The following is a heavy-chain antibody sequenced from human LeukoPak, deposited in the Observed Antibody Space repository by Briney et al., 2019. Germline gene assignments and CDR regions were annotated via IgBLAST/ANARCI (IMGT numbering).Heavy chain of an antibody. Sequence: GGSLRLSCAASGFTFSSYSMNWVRQAPGKGLEWVSSISSSSSYIYYADSVKGRFTISRDNAKNSLYLQMNSLRAEDTAVYYCARAPPRYCSSTSCYKRGSWFDYWGQGTLVTVSS. CDR3: ARAPPRYCSSTSCYKRGSWFDY. CDR1: GFTFSSYS. CDR2: ISSSSSYI. J-gene: IGHJ4*02. D-gene: IGHD2-2*02. V-gene: IGHV3-21*01.